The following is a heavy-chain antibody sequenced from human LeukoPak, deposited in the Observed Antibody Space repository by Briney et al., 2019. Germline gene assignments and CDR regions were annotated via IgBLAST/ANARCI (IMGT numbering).Heavy chain of an antibody. CDR3: AKPAKTDYTDY. J-gene: IGHJ4*02. Sequence: GGSLRLSCAASGFTFSSYGMHWVRQAPGKGLEWVAFIRYDGSDKYYADSVKGRFTISRDNSKNTLYLQMNSLRAEDTAVYYCAKPAKTDYTDYWGQGTLVTVSS. CDR1: GFTFSSYG. CDR2: IRYDGSDK. D-gene: IGHD1-14*01. V-gene: IGHV3-30*02.